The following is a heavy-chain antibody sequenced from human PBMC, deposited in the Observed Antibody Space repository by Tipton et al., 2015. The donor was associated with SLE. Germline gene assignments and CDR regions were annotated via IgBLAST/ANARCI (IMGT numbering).Heavy chain of an antibody. Sequence: GSLRLSCAASGFTFSDHYMDWVRQAPGKGLEWVGRIRNKPDRYTTEYAASVKGRFTISRDDSKNSLYLQMNSLKIEDTAVYYCARDVREAAAFMDVWGQGTTVTVSS. J-gene: IGHJ6*02. CDR1: GFTFSDHY. CDR3: ARDVREAAAFMDV. V-gene: IGHV3-72*01. D-gene: IGHD6-13*01. CDR2: IRNKPDRYTT.